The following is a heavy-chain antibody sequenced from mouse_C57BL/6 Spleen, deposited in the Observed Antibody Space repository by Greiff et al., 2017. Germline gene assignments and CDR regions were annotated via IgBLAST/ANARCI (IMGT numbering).Heavy chain of an antibody. J-gene: IGHJ1*03. Sequence: EVKLVESGGGLVQPGGSLSLSCAASGFTFTDYYMSWVRQPPGKALEWLGFIRNKANGYTTEYSASVKGRFTISRDNSQSILYLQMNALRAEDRATYYCARSPYYYGSSYGYFDVWGTGTTVTVSS. V-gene: IGHV7-3*01. D-gene: IGHD1-1*01. CDR1: GFTFTDYY. CDR3: ARSPYYYGSSYGYFDV. CDR2: IRNKANGYTT.